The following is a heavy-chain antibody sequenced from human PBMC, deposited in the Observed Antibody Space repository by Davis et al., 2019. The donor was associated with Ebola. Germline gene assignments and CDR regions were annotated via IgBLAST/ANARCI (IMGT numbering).Heavy chain of an antibody. Sequence: GGSLRLSCAASGFTFSSYSMNWVRQAPGKGLEWVSVIYSGGTTYYADSVKGRFTISRDNAKSSLFLHMNSLRAEDTAVYYCASGDGRGSSYDMDVWGQGTTVTVSS. CDR3: ASGDGRGSSYDMDV. D-gene: IGHD5-12*01. J-gene: IGHJ6*02. CDR1: GFTFSSYS. V-gene: IGHV3-21*04. CDR2: IYSGGTT.